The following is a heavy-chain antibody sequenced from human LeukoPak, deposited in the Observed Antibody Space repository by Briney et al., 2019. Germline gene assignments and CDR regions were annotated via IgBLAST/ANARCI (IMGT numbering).Heavy chain of an antibody. CDR2: ISGSGGST. CDR3: AKDQEPYYVWGSDRSPYFDY. Sequence: PGGSLRLSCAASGFTFRSYSMSWVRQAPRKGLEWVSGISGSGGSTYYADSVKGRFTISRDNSKNTLYLQMNSLRAEDTAVYYCAKDQEPYYVWGSDRSPYFDYWGQGTLVTVSS. V-gene: IGHV3-23*01. J-gene: IGHJ4*02. D-gene: IGHD3-16*02. CDR1: GFTFRSYS.